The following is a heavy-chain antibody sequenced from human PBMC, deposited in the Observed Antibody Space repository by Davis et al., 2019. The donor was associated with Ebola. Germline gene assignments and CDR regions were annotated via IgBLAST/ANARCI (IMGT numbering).Heavy chain of an antibody. J-gene: IGHJ4*02. V-gene: IGHV3-30*03. CDR3: ARDRKWELRLFDY. CDR1: GFTFSKYG. D-gene: IGHD1-26*01. CDR2: ISFDGKNK. Sequence: PGGSLRLSCAASGFTFSKYGMHWVRQAPGKGLEWVTFISFDGKNKIYADSVNGRFTISRDNSKNTLYLQMNSLRAEDTAVYYCARDRKWELRLFDYWGQGTLVTVSS.